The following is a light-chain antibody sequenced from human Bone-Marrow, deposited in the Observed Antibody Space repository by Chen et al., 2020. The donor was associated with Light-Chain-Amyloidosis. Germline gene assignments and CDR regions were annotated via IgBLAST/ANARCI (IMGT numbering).Light chain of an antibody. CDR2: RDT. CDR1: DLPTKY. CDR3: QSADSSGTYAVI. Sequence: SYELTRPPSVSVSPGQTARITCSGDDLPTKYAYWYQQKPGQAPVLVIHRDTERPSGISERFSGSSSGTTATLTISGVQAEDEADYHCQSADSSGTYAVIFGGGTKLTVL. V-gene: IGLV3-25*03. J-gene: IGLJ2*01.